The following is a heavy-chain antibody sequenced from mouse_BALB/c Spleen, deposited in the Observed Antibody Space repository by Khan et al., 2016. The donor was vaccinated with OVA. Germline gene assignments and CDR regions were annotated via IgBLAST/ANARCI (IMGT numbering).Heavy chain of an antibody. CDR2: INPYNAGT. D-gene: IGHD4-1*01. CDR1: GYTFTNYV. J-gene: IGHJ3*01. Sequence: VQLQQSGPELVEPGASVKMSCKASGYTFTNYVMHWVKQKPGQGLEWIGSINPYNAGTRYNEKFKGKATLTSDISSTTAYMELSSLTSEDSAVYYCDRAASSWDFSFPYWGQGTLVTVSA. V-gene: IGHV1S136*01. CDR3: DRAASSWDFSFPY.